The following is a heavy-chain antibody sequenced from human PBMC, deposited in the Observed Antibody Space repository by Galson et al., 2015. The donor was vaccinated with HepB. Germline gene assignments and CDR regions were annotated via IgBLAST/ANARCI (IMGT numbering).Heavy chain of an antibody. D-gene: IGHD2/OR15-2a*01. CDR2: INPNSGGT. CDR1: GYTFTGYF. Sequence: SVKVSCKASGYTFTGYFIQWVRQAPGQGLEWMGWINPNSGGTTYAQKFQGRVTMTRDTSISTAYMELSGLRSDDTALYHCARAPADYYYLDYWGQGTLVTVSS. J-gene: IGHJ4*02. CDR3: ARAPADYYYLDY. V-gene: IGHV1-2*02.